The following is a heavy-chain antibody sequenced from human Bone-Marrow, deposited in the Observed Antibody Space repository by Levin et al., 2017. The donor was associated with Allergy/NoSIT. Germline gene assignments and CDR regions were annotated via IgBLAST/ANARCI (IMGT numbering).Heavy chain of an antibody. Sequence: PGGSLRLSCEASGFTFNDYAVRWVRQPPAKGLEWVSGINHSGYGTYYADSVKGRFTISRDSSKNKLYFQMNSLRAEDTAIYYCAGKMLYGDYFDYWGQGTLVTVSS. V-gene: IGHV3-23*01. J-gene: IGHJ4*02. CDR1: GFTFNDYA. CDR3: AGKMLYGDYFDY. D-gene: IGHD2-8*01. CDR2: INHSGYGT.